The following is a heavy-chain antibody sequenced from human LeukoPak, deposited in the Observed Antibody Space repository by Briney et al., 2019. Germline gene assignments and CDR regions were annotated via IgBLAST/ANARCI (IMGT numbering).Heavy chain of an antibody. D-gene: IGHD1-14*01. CDR1: GFPFSNYA. CDR2: ISSTGSTI. J-gene: IGHJ6*02. V-gene: IGHV3-48*02. CDR3: ARAEYYYYGMDV. Sequence: GGSLRLSCAASGFPFSNYAMSWVRQAPGKGLEWVSYISSTGSTIYYADSVKGRFTISRDSAKNSLYLQMNSLRDEDTAVYYCARAEYYYYGMDVWGQGTTVTVSS.